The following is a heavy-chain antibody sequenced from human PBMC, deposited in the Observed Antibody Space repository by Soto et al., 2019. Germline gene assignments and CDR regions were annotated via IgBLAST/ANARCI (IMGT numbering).Heavy chain of an antibody. Sequence: PGGSLRLSCSASGFTVSSNYMSWVRQAPGKGLEWVSVIYSGGSTYYADSVKGRFTISRHNSKNTLYLQMNSLRAEDTAVYYCARVPYSSSWTQYYYYYYYMEVWGKGTTVTVSS. D-gene: IGHD6-13*01. CDR1: GFTVSSNY. CDR3: ARVPYSSSWTQYYYYYYYMEV. V-gene: IGHV3-53*04. J-gene: IGHJ6*03. CDR2: IYSGGST.